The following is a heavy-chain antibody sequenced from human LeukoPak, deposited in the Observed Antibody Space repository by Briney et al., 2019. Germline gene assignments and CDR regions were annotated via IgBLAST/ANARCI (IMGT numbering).Heavy chain of an antibody. V-gene: IGHV3-23*01. D-gene: IGHD3-3*01. J-gene: IGHJ4*02. CDR2: ISGSGGST. CDR1: GFTFSSYA. Sequence: GGSLRLSCAASGFTFSSYAMSWVRQAPGKGLEWVSAISGSGGSTYYADSVKGRFTISRDTSKNTLYLQMNSLRAEDTAVYYCAKAYDFWSGPPGDYWGQGTLVTVSS. CDR3: AKAYDFWSGPPGDY.